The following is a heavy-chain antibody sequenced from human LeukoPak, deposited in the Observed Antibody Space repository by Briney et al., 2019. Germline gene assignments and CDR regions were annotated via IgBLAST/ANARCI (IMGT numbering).Heavy chain of an antibody. V-gene: IGHV4-39*01. J-gene: IGHJ4*02. CDR2: IYYSGST. D-gene: IGHD3-10*01. CDR3: ARGGPVRGTLWFGELSTLDY. Sequence: PSETLSLTCTVSGGSISSSSYYWGWIRQPPGKGLEWIGSIYYSGSTYYNPSLKSRVTISVDTSKNQFSLKLSSVTAADTAVYYCARGGPVRGTLWFGELSTLDYWGQGTLVTVSS. CDR1: GGSISSSSYY.